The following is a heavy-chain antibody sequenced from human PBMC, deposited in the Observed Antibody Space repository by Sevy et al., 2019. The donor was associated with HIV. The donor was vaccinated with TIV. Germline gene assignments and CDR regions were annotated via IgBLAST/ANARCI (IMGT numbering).Heavy chain of an antibody. D-gene: IGHD3-22*01. CDR1: GFSFDSYG. CDR2: ISGSGTRT. CDR3: AKGGGGHYDPDEIGYYFYYYNMDV. V-gene: IGHV3-23*01. Sequence: GGSLRLSCAVSGFSFDSYGMTWVRQAPGKGLEWVSGISGSGTRTYYADSVKGRFSISRDNSKNRLYLQMNSVRSEDTAIYSCAKGGGGHYDPDEIGYYFYYYNMDVWGKGTTVTVSS. J-gene: IGHJ6*03.